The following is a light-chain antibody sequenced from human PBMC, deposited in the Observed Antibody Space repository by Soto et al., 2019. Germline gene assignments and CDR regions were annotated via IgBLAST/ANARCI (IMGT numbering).Light chain of an antibody. J-gene: IGKJ1*01. Sequence: EVVMMQSPATLSVSPGERASLFCRASQSVGSNLAWYQQKPGQAPRLLIYGASTRAAGIPTRFSGSGSGTEFTLTIGSLQSEDSAVYYCQQYQNLWTFGQGTKVDIK. V-gene: IGKV3-15*01. CDR3: QQYQNLWT. CDR1: QSVGSN. CDR2: GAS.